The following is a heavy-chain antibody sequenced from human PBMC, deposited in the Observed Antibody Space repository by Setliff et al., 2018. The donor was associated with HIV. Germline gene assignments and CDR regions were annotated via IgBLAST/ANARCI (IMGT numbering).Heavy chain of an antibody. V-gene: IGHV1-8*02. CDR2: MNPKSGNT. Sequence: GASVKVSCKASGYTFTNSDINWVRQAPGQGLEWMGWMNPKSGNTGYAQKFQGRVTMTSNTFIGTAYMELNSLTSDDTAVYYCASSWSRVPYYGMDVWGQGTTVTVSS. D-gene: IGHD6-13*01. CDR3: ASSWSRVPYYGMDV. J-gene: IGHJ6*02. CDR1: GYTFTNSD.